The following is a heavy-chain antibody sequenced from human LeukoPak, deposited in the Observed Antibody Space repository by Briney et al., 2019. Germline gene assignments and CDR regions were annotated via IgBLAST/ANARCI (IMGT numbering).Heavy chain of an antibody. J-gene: IGHJ4*02. D-gene: IGHD3-10*01. V-gene: IGHV3-21*04. Sequence: PGGSLRLSCAASGFTFSSYSMNWVRQAPGKGLEWASSISSSSSYIYYADSVKGRFTISRDNAKNSLYLQVNSLRAEDTAVYYCAKTRQNTMVRGCYFDYWGQGTLVTVSS. CDR2: ISSSSSYI. CDR1: GFTFSSYS. CDR3: AKTRQNTMVRGCYFDY.